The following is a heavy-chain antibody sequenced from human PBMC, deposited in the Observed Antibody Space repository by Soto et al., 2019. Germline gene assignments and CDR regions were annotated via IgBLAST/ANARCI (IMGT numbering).Heavy chain of an antibody. CDR2: ISGGGGSI. CDR1: GFTFSNYA. D-gene: IGHD6-13*01. V-gene: IGHV3-23*01. Sequence: EVQLLESGGGLVQPGGSLRLSCAASGFTFSNYAMDWVRQAPGKGLEWVSGISGGGGSIYYADSVKGRFIISRDNSKNTLYLQMNSLRAEDTAIYYCAKGIAAPGTGWFDPRGQGTLVTVSS. CDR3: AKGIAAPGTGWFDP. J-gene: IGHJ5*02.